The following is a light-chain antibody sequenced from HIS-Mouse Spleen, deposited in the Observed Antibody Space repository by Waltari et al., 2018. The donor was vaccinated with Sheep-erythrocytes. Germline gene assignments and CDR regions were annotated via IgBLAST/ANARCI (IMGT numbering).Light chain of an antibody. V-gene: IGLV2-11*01. CDR3: CSYAGSYNHV. CDR2: DVS. Sequence: QSALTHPRSVSGSPGQSLTISCTGTTSDVGGYNYLPWYQHHPGKAPKLMIYDVSKRPSGVPDRFSGSKSGNTASLTISGLQAEDEADYYCCSYAGSYNHVFATGTKVTVL. J-gene: IGLJ1*01. CDR1: TSDVGGYNY.